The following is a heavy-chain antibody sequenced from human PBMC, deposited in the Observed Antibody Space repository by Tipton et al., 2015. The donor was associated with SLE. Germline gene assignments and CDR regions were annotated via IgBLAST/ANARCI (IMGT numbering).Heavy chain of an antibody. CDR3: ARGRTPGPVDY. J-gene: IGHJ4*02. D-gene: IGHD2-15*01. CDR1: GGSISSSNW. Sequence: TLSLTCAVSGGSISSSNWWSWIRQPPGKGLEWIGWIYHTGSTDYNPSLKSRVTISVDTSKNQFSLRLSSVTAADTAVYYCARGRTPGPVDYWGQGTLVTVSS. V-gene: IGHV4-4*02. CDR2: IYHTGST.